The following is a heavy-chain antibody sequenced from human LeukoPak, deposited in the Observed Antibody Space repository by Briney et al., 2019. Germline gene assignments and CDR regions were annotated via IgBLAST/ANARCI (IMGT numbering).Heavy chain of an antibody. V-gene: IGHV4-34*01. D-gene: IGHD6-13*01. CDR1: GGSFSGYY. CDR3: ARDPEGDDSSWYDY. Sequence: SETLSLTCAVYGGSFSGYYWSWIRQPPAKGLEWIGEINHSGSTNYNPSLKSRVTISVDTSKNQVSLKLTSVTAADTAVYYCARDPEGDDSSWYDYWGQGTLVTVSS. CDR2: INHSGST. J-gene: IGHJ4*02.